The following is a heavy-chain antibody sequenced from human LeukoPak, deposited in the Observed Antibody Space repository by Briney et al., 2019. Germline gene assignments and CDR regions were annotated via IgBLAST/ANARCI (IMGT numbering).Heavy chain of an antibody. J-gene: IGHJ4*02. D-gene: IGHD1-26*01. Sequence: GGSLRLSCAASGFTFSSYAMHWVRQAPGKGLEWVAVISYDGSNKYYADSVKGRFTISRDNSKNTLYLQMNSLRAEDTAVYYCARDEATTLDYWGQGTLVTVSS. CDR3: ARDEATTLDY. CDR1: GFTFSSYA. V-gene: IGHV3-30-3*01. CDR2: ISYDGSNK.